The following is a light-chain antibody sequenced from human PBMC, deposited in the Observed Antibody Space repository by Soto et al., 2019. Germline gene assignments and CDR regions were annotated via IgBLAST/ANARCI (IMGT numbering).Light chain of an antibody. Sequence: EIVLSQSPGTLSLSPGERATLSCRASQSVSSNYLAWAQQKPGQAPRLLIYGASSRATGIPDRFSGSGSGTDFTLTISRLEPEDFAVYYCQQYGSSPSGLTFGGGTKVDI. V-gene: IGKV3-20*01. CDR2: GAS. J-gene: IGKJ4*01. CDR3: QQYGSSPSGLT. CDR1: QSVSSNY.